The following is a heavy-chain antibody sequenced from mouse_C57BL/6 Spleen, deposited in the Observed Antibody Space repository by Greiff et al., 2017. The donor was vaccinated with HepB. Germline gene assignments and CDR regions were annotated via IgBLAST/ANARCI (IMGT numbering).Heavy chain of an antibody. J-gene: IGHJ1*03. D-gene: IGHD4-1*01. V-gene: IGHV1-63*01. CDR2: IYPGGGST. Sequence: QVQLQQSGAELVRPGTSVKMSCKASGYTFTNYWIGWAKQRPGHGLEWIGDIYPGGGSTNYNEKFKGKATLTADKSSSTAYMQFSSLTSEDSAIYYCARTGRGCCAVWGTGTTVTVSS. CDR3: ARTGRGCCAV. CDR1: GYTFTNYW.